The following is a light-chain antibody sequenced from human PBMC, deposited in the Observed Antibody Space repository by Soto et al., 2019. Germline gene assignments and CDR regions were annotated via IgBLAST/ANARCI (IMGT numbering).Light chain of an antibody. Sequence: QSALTQPPSASGSPGQSVTISCTGTSSDVGAYNYVSWYQQHPGKAPKLIIYEVNKRPSGVPDRFSGSKSGNTASLTVSGLHAEDEADYYCSSYSGSNNFVFGTETKLTVL. CDR3: SSYSGSNNFV. J-gene: IGLJ1*01. CDR1: SSDVGAYNY. V-gene: IGLV2-8*01. CDR2: EVN.